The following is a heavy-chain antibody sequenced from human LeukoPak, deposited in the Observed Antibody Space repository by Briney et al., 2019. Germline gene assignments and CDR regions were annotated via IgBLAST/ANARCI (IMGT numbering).Heavy chain of an antibody. J-gene: IGHJ4*02. CDR2: IYHSGNT. CDR1: GFSISSGYY. CDR3: ARAFLEDDLKPFDF. D-gene: IGHD1-1*01. V-gene: IGHV4-38-2*02. Sequence: SETLSLTCSVSGFSISSGYYWGWIRQPPGRGLEWIGSIYHSGNTYSNPSLRSRVTMTVDTSKNEFSLKVSFVTAADTAVYYCARAFLEDDLKPFDFWGQGNLVIVSS.